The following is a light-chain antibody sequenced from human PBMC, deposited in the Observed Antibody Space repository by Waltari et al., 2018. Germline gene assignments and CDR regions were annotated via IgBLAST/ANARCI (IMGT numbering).Light chain of an antibody. Sequence: QSALTQPASVSGSPGQSITISCTGTSSDIGGYNYVSWYQHHAGKAPKLIIYEVSNRPSGVSNRFSVSNSGNTASLTISGLQAEDEANYFCSSYTSTSSLYVFGTATEVTVL. CDR3: SSYTSTSSLYV. CDR1: SSDIGGYNY. V-gene: IGLV2-14*01. CDR2: EVS. J-gene: IGLJ1*01.